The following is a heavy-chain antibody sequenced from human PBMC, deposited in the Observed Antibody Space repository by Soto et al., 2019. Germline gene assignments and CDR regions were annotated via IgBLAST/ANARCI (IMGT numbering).Heavy chain of an antibody. CDR1: GGSFGTYF. J-gene: IGHJ5*02. Sequence: PSETLSLTCAVYGGSFGTYFWTWIRQPPGKGLEWIGEINHSGSTNCNPSLKSRVTISVDTSKNQFSLKLSSVTAADTAIYYCARRYYSSWYSWIDPWGQGILVTVSS. CDR3: ARRYYSSWYSWIDP. CDR2: INHSGST. D-gene: IGHD6-13*01. V-gene: IGHV4-34*01.